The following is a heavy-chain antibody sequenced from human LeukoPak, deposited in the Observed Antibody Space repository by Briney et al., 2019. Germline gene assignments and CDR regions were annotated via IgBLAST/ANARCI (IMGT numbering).Heavy chain of an antibody. CDR3: ARDLEGSSSWTTFGY. CDR1: GYTFTGYY. V-gene: IGHV1-2*02. Sequence: ASVKVSCKASGYTFTGYYMHWVRQAPGQGLEWMGWINPNSGGTNYAQKFQGRVTMTRDTSISTAYMELSRLRSDDTAVYYCARDLEGSSSWTTFGYWGQGTLVTVSS. J-gene: IGHJ4*02. D-gene: IGHD6-13*01. CDR2: INPNSGGT.